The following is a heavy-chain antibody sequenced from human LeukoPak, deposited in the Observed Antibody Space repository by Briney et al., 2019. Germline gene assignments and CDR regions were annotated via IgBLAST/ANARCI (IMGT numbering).Heavy chain of an antibody. CDR1: GFTFSSYW. CDR2: IKQDGSEN. Sequence: GGSLRLSCAASGFTFSSYWMSWVRQAPGKGLEWVANIKQDGSENYYVDSVKGRFTISRDNAKNSLYLQMNSLRAEDTAVYYCASQGDADYFDYWGQGTLVTVSS. D-gene: IGHD2-21*02. J-gene: IGHJ4*02. V-gene: IGHV3-7*01. CDR3: ASQGDADYFDY.